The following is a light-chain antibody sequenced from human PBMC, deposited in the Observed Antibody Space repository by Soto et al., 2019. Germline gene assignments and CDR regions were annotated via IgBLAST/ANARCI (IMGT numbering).Light chain of an antibody. J-gene: IGKJ1*01. Sequence: EIVMTQSPATLSVSPGERATLFCRSSQSVSTKLAWYSQKPGQAPRLLIYGASTRATGIPARFSGSGSGTEITLTISSLQSEDFAVYYCQQYNNWPPWTFGQGTKVEIK. V-gene: IGKV3-15*01. CDR3: QQYNNWPPWT. CDR2: GAS. CDR1: QSVSTK.